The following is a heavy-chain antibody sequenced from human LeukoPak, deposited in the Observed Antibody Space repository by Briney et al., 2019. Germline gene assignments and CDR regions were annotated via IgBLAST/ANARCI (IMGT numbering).Heavy chain of an antibody. D-gene: IGHD6-19*01. Sequence: SETLSLTCAVYGGSFSGYYWSWIRQPPGKGLEWIGGINHSRTTNYNPSLKSRVTISVDTSKNQFSLKLSSVTAADTAVYYCARRGSSGWYWDYWGQGTLVTVSS. CDR2: INHSRTT. J-gene: IGHJ4*02. CDR1: GGSFSGYY. V-gene: IGHV4-34*01. CDR3: ARRGSSGWYWDY.